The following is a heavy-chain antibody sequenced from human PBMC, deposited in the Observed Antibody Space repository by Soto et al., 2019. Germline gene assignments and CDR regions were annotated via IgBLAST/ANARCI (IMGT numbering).Heavy chain of an antibody. CDR2: IIPIFGTA. J-gene: IGHJ6*02. CDR1: GGTFSSYD. CDR3: ARERLVVPAAGIYYYYGMAV. Sequence: QVQLVQSGPEVKKPGSSVKVSCKASGGTFSSYDISWVRQAPGQGLEWMGGIIPIFGTANYEQKFQGRVTITANESTSTAYMELSSLRSEDTAVYYCARERLVVPAAGIYYYYGMAVCGQGTTVTVSS. V-gene: IGHV1-69*01. D-gene: IGHD2-2*01.